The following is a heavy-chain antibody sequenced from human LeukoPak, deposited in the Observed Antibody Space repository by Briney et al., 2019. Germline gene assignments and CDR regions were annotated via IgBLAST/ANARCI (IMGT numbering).Heavy chain of an antibody. CDR3: ARGDYYGSGSSPRHDY. D-gene: IGHD3-10*01. CDR1: GYSISSGYY. J-gene: IGHJ4*02. CDR2: IYHSGST. Sequence: SQTLSLTCAVSGYSISSGYYWGWIRQPPGKGLEWIGSIYHSGSTYYKPSLKSRVTILVDTSKNQFSLKLSSVTAADTAVYYCARGDYYGSGSSPRHDYWGQGTLVTVSS. V-gene: IGHV4-38-2*01.